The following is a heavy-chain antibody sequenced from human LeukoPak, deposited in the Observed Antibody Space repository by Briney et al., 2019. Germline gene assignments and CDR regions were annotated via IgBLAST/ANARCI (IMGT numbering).Heavy chain of an antibody. CDR1: GYTFTGYY. CDR2: INPNSGGT. D-gene: IGHD6-13*01. CDR3: ARDREGGSSWPPYVY. V-gene: IGHV1-2*02. J-gene: IGHJ4*02. Sequence: ASVKVSCKASGYTFTGYYMHWVRQAPGQGLEWMGWINPNSGGTNYAQKFQGRVTMTRDTSISTAYMELSRLRSDDTAVYYCARDREGGSSWPPYVYWGQGTLVTVSS.